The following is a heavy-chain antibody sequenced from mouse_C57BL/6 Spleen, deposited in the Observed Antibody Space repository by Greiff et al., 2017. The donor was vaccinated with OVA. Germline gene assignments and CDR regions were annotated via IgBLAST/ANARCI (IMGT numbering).Heavy chain of an antibody. J-gene: IGHJ4*01. V-gene: IGHV1-50*01. CDR3: ARQAMGY. Sequence: QVQLQQPGAELVKPGASVKLSCKASGYTFTSYWMQWVKQRPGQGLEWIGEIDPSDSYTNYNQKFKGKATLTVDTSSSTAYMQLSSLTSEDSAVYYCARQAMGYWGQGASVTVAS. CDR2: IDPSDSYT. CDR1: GYTFTSYW.